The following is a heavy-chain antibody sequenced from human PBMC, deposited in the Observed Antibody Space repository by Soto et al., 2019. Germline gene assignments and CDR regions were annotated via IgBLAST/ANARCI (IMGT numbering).Heavy chain of an antibody. CDR2: INSDGSST. V-gene: IGHV3-74*01. CDR3: AKADYRARGAFDI. D-gene: IGHD4-4*01. Sequence: EVQLVESGGGLVQPGGSLSPPCAASGFTFSSYWIHWVRQAPGKGRLWVSRINSDGSSTTYADSVKGRFTISRDNAKNTLYLQMNSLRVEDTAVYHCAKADYRARGAFDIWGQGTMVTVPS. J-gene: IGHJ3*02. CDR1: GFTFSSYW.